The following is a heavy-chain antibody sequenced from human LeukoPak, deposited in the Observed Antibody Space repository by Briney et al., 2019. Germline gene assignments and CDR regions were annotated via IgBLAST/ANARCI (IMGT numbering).Heavy chain of an antibody. J-gene: IGHJ4*02. D-gene: IGHD3-10*01. CDR1: GFTFSNYA. Sequence: GGSLRLSCAASGFTFSNYAMSWVRQAPGKGLEWVSAISGSGGSTYYADSVKGRFTISRDNSKNTLYLQMNSLRAEDTAVYYCAIYGSGSYYNYYFDYWGQGTLVTVSS. CDR2: ISGSGGST. CDR3: AIYGSGSYYNYYFDY. V-gene: IGHV3-23*01.